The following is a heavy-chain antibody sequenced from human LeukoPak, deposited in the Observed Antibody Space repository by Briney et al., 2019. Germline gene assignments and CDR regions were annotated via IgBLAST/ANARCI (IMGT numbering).Heavy chain of an antibody. CDR3: ARTRDPRNNWFDP. V-gene: IGHV4-34*01. CDR2: IYYSGST. Sequence: SETLSLTCAVYGGSFSGYYWSWIRQPPGKGLEWIGSIYYSGSTYYNPSLKSRVTISVDTSKNQFSLKLSSVTAADTAVYYCARTRDPRNNWFDPWGQGTLVTVSS. J-gene: IGHJ5*02. CDR1: GGSFSGYY.